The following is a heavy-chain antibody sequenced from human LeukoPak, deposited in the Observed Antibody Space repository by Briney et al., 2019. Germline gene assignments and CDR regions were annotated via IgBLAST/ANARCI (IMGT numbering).Heavy chain of an antibody. D-gene: IGHD6-13*01. J-gene: IGHJ6*03. CDR3: ARDPPIAAAGYYYMDV. Sequence: GGSLRLSCAASGFTFNNYSMSWVRQAPGKGLEWVSSISSSSTYIYFTDSVKGRFTISRDNAKNSLYLQMNSLRAEDTAVYYCARDPPIAAAGYYYMDVWGKGTTVTVSS. V-gene: IGHV3-21*01. CDR1: GFTFNNYS. CDR2: ISSSSTYI.